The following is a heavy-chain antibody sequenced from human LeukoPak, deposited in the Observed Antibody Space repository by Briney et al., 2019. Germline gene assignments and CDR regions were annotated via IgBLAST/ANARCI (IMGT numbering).Heavy chain of an antibody. V-gene: IGHV3-7*03. CDR1: GFTFSSYS. Sequence: GGSLRLSCAASGFTFSSYSMNWVRQAPGKGPEWVANINLSGSAQYYVDSVKGRCTISRDNSKNTLYLQMNNLRAEDTAVYYCAKDHRVGQLLLLPWGQGTLVTVSS. J-gene: IGHJ5*02. CDR3: AKDHRVGQLLLLP. D-gene: IGHD2-15*01. CDR2: INLSGSAQ.